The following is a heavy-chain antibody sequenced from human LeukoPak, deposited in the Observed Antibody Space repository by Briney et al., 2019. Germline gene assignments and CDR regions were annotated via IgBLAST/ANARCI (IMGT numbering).Heavy chain of an antibody. Sequence: ASVKVSCKASGYTFTSYGISWVRQAPGQGLEWMGWISAYNGNTNYAQKLQGRVTMTTDTSTSTAYMELRSLRSDDTAVYYCARDYGYGSGRLAGQNDAFDIWGQGTMVTVSS. CDR2: ISAYNGNT. CDR1: GYTFTSYG. CDR3: ARDYGYGSGRLAGQNDAFDI. D-gene: IGHD3-10*01. V-gene: IGHV1-18*01. J-gene: IGHJ3*02.